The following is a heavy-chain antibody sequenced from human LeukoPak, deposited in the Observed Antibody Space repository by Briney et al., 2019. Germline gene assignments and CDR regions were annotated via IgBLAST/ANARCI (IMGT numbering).Heavy chain of an antibody. CDR1: GYSINSGFY. D-gene: IGHD6-19*01. V-gene: IGHV4-38-2*01. CDR3: ASRVTVAGGNFND. J-gene: IGHJ4*02. Sequence: PSETLSLTCAVSGYSINSGFYWGWIRQPPGKGLEWIGCIFNTGTTYYNPSLRGRATISVDPSENHFSLKLTSVSAADTAVYYCASRVTVAGGNFNDWGQGTHVAVPS. CDR2: IFNTGTT.